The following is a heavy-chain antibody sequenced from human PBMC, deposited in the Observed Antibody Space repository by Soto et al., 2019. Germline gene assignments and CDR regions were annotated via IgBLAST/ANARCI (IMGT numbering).Heavy chain of an antibody. CDR3: AKVPPVGDYGYWYFDL. D-gene: IGHD4-17*01. CDR2: ISGSGGST. V-gene: IGHV3-23*01. J-gene: IGHJ2*01. CDR1: GFTFSSYA. Sequence: EVQLLESGGGLVQPGGSLRLSCAASGFTFSSYAMSWVRQAPGKGLEWVSAISGSGGSTYYADSVKGRFTISRDNSKNTLYLQMNSLRAEDTAVYYCAKVPPVGDYGYWYFDLWGRGTLVKVSS.